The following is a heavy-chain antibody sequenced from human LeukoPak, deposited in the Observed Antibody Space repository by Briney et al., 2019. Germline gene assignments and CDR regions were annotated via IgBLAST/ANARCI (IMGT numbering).Heavy chain of an antibody. J-gene: IGHJ6*03. CDR3: ARAKLGGDYYYLDV. CDR2: VYRSGGT. D-gene: IGHD7-27*01. V-gene: IGHV4-38-2*02. Sequence: PSETLSLTCSVSGYSISSGYQRDWIRQPPGKGLEWIGTVYRSGGTYYKPSLESRVSISVDTSKNQFSLKLRSMTAADTAVYYCARAKLGGDYYYLDVWGKGTTVTVSS. CDR1: GYSISSGYQ.